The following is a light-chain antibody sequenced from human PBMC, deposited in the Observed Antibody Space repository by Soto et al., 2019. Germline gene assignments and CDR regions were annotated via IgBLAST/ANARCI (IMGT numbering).Light chain of an antibody. CDR3: AVWDATLNGPV. V-gene: IGLV1-44*01. Sequence: QPVLTQPPSASGTPGQSITISCSGGSSNIVDNSVNWYQQLPGTAPKLLIYMNNERPSGVPDRFSGSKSGTSASLAISGLQSEDEADYYCAVWDATLNGPVFGGGTKLTVL. CDR2: MNN. J-gene: IGLJ3*02. CDR1: SSNIVDNS.